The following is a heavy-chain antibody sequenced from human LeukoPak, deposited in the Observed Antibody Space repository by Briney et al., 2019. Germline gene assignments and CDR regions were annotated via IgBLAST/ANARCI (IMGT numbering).Heavy chain of an antibody. Sequence: SETLSLTCTVSGGSISSYYWSWIRQPPGKGLEWIGCIYYSGSTNYNPSLKSRVTISVDTSKNQFSLKLSSVTAADTAVYYCARGGYSYGSFDYWGQGTLVTVSS. D-gene: IGHD5-18*01. CDR3: ARGGYSYGSFDY. CDR2: IYYSGST. CDR1: GGSISSYY. V-gene: IGHV4-59*01. J-gene: IGHJ4*02.